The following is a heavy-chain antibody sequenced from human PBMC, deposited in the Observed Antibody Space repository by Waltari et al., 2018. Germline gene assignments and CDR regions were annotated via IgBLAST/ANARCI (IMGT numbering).Heavy chain of an antibody. J-gene: IGHJ6*03. D-gene: IGHD2-2*01. Sequence: QVQLQQWGAGLLKPSETLSLTCAVYGGSFSGYYWSWIRQPPGKGLEWIGEINHSGSTNYNPALKGRVTRSVDTSKNQFSLKLSSVTAADTAVYYCARGGRYCSSTSCYRGYYYYYYMDVWGKGPRSPSP. V-gene: IGHV4-34*01. CDR1: GGSFSGYY. CDR3: ARGGRYCSSTSCYRGYYYYYYMDV. CDR2: INHSGST.